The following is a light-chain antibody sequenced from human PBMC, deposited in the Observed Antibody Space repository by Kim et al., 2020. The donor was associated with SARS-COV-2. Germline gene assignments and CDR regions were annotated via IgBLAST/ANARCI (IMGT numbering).Light chain of an antibody. V-gene: IGLV3-19*01. CDR3: HSRDTSANHRV. J-gene: IGLJ2*01. Sequence: SSELTQDPAVSVALGQTVRITCQGDSLRSCCVSWFQQKPGQAPILVIYGKNNRPSGIPDRFSGSSSGNTASLTITGAQAEDEADYYCHSRDTSANHRVFGGGTKLTVL. CDR2: GKN. CDR1: SLRSCC.